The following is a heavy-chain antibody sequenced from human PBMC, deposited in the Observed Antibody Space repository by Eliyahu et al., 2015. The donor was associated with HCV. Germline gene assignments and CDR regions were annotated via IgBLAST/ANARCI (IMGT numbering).Heavy chain of an antibody. V-gene: IGHV3-11*04. D-gene: IGHD3-16*02. Sequence: QVQLVESGGGLVXPGGSXRLXCAVSXFTXXXYYMSWIRQAPGKGLEWISYISSSGVTMHHADSVKGRFTISRDSAKKSVSLQMNSLRVEDTAVYYCARTSHDYVWGSDLSIWFDAWGQGILVTVSS. CDR3: ARTSHDYVWGSDLSIWFDA. CDR2: ISSSGVTM. CDR1: XFTXXXYY. J-gene: IGHJ5*02.